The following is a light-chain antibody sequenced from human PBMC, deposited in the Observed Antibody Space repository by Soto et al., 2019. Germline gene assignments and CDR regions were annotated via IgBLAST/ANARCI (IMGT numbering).Light chain of an antibody. CDR1: HDISTY. CDR3: QQLNTLPFT. Sequence: DIPLTQSPSTLSGSLPDRVRIXWRASHDISTYLAWYQQEPGKAPKLMIYEASTLQSGVPSRFSGSGSGTEFTLTISGLLPEDFATYHCQQLNTLPFTFGQGTRLEI. J-gene: IGKJ5*01. CDR2: EAS. V-gene: IGKV1-9*01.